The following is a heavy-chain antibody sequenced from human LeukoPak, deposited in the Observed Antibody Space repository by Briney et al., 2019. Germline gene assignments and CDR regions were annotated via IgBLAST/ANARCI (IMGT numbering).Heavy chain of an antibody. J-gene: IGHJ4*02. CDR3: ARISSDSISYYDH. D-gene: IGHD3-22*01. CDR1: GFTFSSYW. CDR2: IKQDGSEK. V-gene: IGHV3-7*02. Sequence: GGSLRLSCAASGFTFSSYWMSWVRQAPGKGLEWVANIKQDGSEKYYVDSVKGRFTVSRDNAKNTLFLQMNSLRAEDTAVYYCARISSDSISYYDHWGQGTLVTVSS.